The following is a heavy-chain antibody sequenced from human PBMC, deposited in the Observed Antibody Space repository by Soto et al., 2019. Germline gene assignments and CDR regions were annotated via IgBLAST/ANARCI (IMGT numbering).Heavy chain of an antibody. V-gene: IGHV3-23*01. CDR1: GVTFSSYA. CDR2: ISGSGGST. CDR3: ARPYMITFGGVIVPDAFDI. J-gene: IGHJ3*02. Sequence: PXGSLRLSCAAAGVTFSSYAMSWVRQAPGKGLEWVSAISGSGGSTYYADSVKGRFTISRDNSKNTLYLQMNSLRAEDTAVYYCARPYMITFGGVIVPDAFDIWGQGTMVTVSS. D-gene: IGHD3-16*02.